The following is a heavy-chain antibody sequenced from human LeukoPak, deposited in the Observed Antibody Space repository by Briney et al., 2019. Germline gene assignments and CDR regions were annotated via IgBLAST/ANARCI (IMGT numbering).Heavy chain of an antibody. CDR2: IYPADSET. CDR1: GFIFTGYW. J-gene: IGHJ4*02. V-gene: IGHV5-51*01. CDR3: ARAPCVTGICYTLY. D-gene: IGHD2-8*01. Sequence: GESLKISCKGSGFIFTGYWIVWVRQMPGKGLEWMGIIYPADSETTYSPSFQGQTTISADRSSPTAHLQWSSLKASDTAIYYCARAPCVTGICYTLYWGQGSLVTVSS.